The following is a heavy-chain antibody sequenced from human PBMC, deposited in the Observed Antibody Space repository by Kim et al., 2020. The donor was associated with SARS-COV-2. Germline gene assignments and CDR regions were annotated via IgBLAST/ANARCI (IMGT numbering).Heavy chain of an antibody. D-gene: IGHD3-3*01. J-gene: IGHJ4*02. CDR2: ISYDGSNK. Sequence: GGSLRLSCAASGFTFSSYGMHWVRQAPGKGLEWVAVISYDGSNKYYADSVKGRFTISRDNSKNTLYLQMNSLRAEDTAVYYCARWDFGVVEGDYWGQGTLVTVSS. CDR3: ARWDFGVVEGDY. CDR1: GFTFSSYG. V-gene: IGHV3-30*03.